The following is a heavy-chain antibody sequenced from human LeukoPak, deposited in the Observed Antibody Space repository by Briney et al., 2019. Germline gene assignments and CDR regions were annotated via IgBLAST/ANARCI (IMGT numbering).Heavy chain of an antibody. J-gene: IGHJ4*01. CDR2: LSGSGITT. D-gene: IGHD6-19*01. CDR3: AKGIYGSGWSYFDY. V-gene: IGHV3-23*01. CDR1: GFTFSNSA. Sequence: GGSLRLSCAASGFTFSNSAMSWVRQAPGKGLEWVSTLSGSGITTYYADSVKGRFTISRDNSKNTLYLQMNSLRVEDTAVYYRAKGIYGSGWSYFDYWGHGTLVTVSS.